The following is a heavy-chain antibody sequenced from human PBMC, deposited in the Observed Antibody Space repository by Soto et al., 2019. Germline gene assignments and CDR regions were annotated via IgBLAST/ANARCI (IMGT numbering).Heavy chain of an antibody. CDR2: INHSGST. V-gene: IGHV4-34*01. Sequence: PSQTLSLTCAVDGGSFSGYYWTWIRQPPGTGLEWIGEINHSGSTYYNPSLKSRVTISVDRSKNQFSLKLSSVTAADTAVYYCARGGPGHHYYYGMEVWGQGTTVTVSS. CDR1: GGSFSGYY. CDR3: ARGGPGHHYYYGMEV. J-gene: IGHJ6*02.